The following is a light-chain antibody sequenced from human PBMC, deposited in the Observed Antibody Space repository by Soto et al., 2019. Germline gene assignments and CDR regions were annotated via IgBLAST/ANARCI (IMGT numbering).Light chain of an antibody. CDR3: QQDGSAPPTWT. Sequence: EIVLTQSPGTLSLSPGERATLSCRASQSISSDYLAWYQQKPGQDPRLLIYGASSRATGIPDRLSSSGSVTDFTGTISRREPEEFAVYNRQQDGSAPPTWTFGQGTKVEIK. CDR2: GAS. J-gene: IGKJ1*01. CDR1: QSISSDY. V-gene: IGKV3-20*01.